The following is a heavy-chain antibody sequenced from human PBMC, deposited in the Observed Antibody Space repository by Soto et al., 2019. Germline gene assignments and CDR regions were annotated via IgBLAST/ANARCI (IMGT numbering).Heavy chain of an antibody. J-gene: IGHJ3*01. D-gene: IGHD3-22*01. CDR3: ASEILLAINEADAFDA. CDR1: SASISRSSSY. CDR2: LSGSGNT. V-gene: IGHV4-39*01. Sequence: QLQLQESGPGLVKPSETLSLTCTVSSASISRSSSYWGWIRQPPGKGLEWIGTLSGSGNTYYNPSLKSRITMSVATPKIQLSLILSSVTAADTAVYFCASEILLAINEADAFDAWGQGTIVIVSS.